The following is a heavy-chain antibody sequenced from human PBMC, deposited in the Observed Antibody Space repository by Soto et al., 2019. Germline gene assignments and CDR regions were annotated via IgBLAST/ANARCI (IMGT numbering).Heavy chain of an antibody. Sequence: GPSVKVSCKASGYTFTSYGISWVRQAPGQGLEWMGWISAYNGNTNYAQTLQGRVTMTAETSTSTAYMELRSLRSDDTAVYYCARLCGGDCYSLLPYFDYWGQGPLVTVSS. J-gene: IGHJ4*02. CDR2: ISAYNGNT. CDR3: ARLCGGDCYSLLPYFDY. CDR1: GYTFTSYG. V-gene: IGHV1-18*01. D-gene: IGHD2-21*02.